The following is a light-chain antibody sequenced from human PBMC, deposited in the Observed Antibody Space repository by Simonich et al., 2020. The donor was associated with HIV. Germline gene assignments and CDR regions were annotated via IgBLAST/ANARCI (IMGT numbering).Light chain of an antibody. CDR2: WAS. Sequence: DIVMTQSPDSLAVSLGERATINCKSSQSVLYSSNNKNYLTWYQHKPGQPPKLLISWASTRESGVPDRFSGSGSGTDFTLTISSLQAEDVAVYYCQQYYSAPTFGQGTKLEIK. J-gene: IGKJ2*01. CDR3: QQYYSAPT. V-gene: IGKV4-1*01. CDR1: QSVLYSSNNKNY.